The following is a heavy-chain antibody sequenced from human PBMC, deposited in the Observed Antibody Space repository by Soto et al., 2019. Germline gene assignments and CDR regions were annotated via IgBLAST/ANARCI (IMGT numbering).Heavy chain of an antibody. CDR3: ALHTRSSSWSGSPSYFDY. CDR1: GGSISSYY. V-gene: IGHV4-4*07. D-gene: IGHD6-13*01. Sequence: PSETLSLTCTVSGGSISSYYRSWIRQPAGKGLEWIGRIYTSGSTNYNPSLKSRVTMSVDTSKNQFSLKLSSVTAADTAVYYCALHTRSSSWSGSPSYFDYWGQGTLVTVSS. CDR2: IYTSGST. J-gene: IGHJ4*02.